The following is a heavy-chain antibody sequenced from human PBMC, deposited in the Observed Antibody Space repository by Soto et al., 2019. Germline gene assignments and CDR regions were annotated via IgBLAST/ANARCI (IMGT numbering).Heavy chain of an antibody. CDR1: GGSISSDTYS. Sequence: QLQLQESGSGLVKPSQTLSLTCAVSGGSISSDTYSWSWIRQPPGKGLEWIGYTYHTGSTYYNPSLKSRVPISVDKLKNQFSLKLSSVTAADTAMYYCARGGDCITSSCRLQNWFDHWGQGTLVTVSS. D-gene: IGHD2-2*03. J-gene: IGHJ5*02. V-gene: IGHV4-30-2*01. CDR2: TYHTGST. CDR3: ARGGDCITSSCRLQNWFDH.